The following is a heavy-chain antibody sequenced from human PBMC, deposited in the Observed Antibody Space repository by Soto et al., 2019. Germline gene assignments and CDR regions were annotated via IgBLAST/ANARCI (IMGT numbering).Heavy chain of an antibody. CDR2: ISYDGNYK. Sequence: QVPLVESGGGVVQPGRSLSLSCPASGFTFSSYGMQWVRQPPGKGLEWVAIISYDGNYKYYADSVKGRFTISRDNSKNTLYLQMNSLRAEDTAVYYCGKVSTYYYDSTFDYWGQGTLVTVSS. V-gene: IGHV3-30*18. J-gene: IGHJ4*02. CDR1: GFTFSSYG. CDR3: GKVSTYYYDSTFDY. D-gene: IGHD3-22*01.